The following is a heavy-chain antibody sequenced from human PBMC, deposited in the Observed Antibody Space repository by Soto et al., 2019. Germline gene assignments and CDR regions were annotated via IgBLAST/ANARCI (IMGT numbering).Heavy chain of an antibody. CDR2: IIPIFGTA. CDR3: ANTRPLGPGFDP. J-gene: IGHJ5*02. CDR1: GYTFTSYG. Sequence: QVQLVQSGAEVKKPGASVKVSCKASGYTFTSYGISWVRQAPGQGLEWMGGIIPIFGTANYAQKFQGRVTITADKSTSTAYMELSSLRSEDTAVYYCANTRPLGPGFDPWGQGTLVTVSS. V-gene: IGHV1-69*06.